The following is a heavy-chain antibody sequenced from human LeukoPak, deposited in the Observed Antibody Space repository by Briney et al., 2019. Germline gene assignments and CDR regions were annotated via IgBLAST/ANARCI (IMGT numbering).Heavy chain of an antibody. CDR3: ARHNNWAFDY. V-gene: IGHV5-51*01. D-gene: IGHD2/OR15-2a*01. CDR2: IHPNDGSS. CDR1: GHSFASYW. Sequence: GESLKISCKASGHSFASYWIGWVRQVSGKGLEWMAIIHPNDGSSIYSPSFEGQVTISADKSINTAYLEWSTLKASDTAIYYCARHNNWAFDYWDRGTLLTVSS. J-gene: IGHJ4*02.